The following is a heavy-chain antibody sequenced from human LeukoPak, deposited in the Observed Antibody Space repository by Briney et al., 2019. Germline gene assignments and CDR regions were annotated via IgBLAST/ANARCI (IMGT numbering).Heavy chain of an antibody. V-gene: IGHV3-30*02. CDR1: RFTFSSYG. CDR2: IKNDGSTK. Sequence: PGGSLRLSCAASRFTFSSYGMHWLRQAPGKGLEWVTLIKNDGSTKYYEDSVKGRFTISRDNSENTVYLQMDSLRAEDTAVYYCSRGYYRVRGIIITDFVYWGQGTLVTVSP. D-gene: IGHD3-10*01. J-gene: IGHJ4*02. CDR3: SRGYYRVRGIIITDFVY.